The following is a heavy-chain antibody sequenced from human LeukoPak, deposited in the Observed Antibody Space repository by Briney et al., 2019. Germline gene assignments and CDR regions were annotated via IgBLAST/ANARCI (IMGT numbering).Heavy chain of an antibody. CDR1: GFTFSIYW. V-gene: IGHV3-74*01. J-gene: IGHJ6*02. D-gene: IGHD3-16*01. Sequence: GGSLKLSCEASGFTFSIYWLHWVRQAPGKGLVWVSRINGYGSTTAYADSVKGRFTISRDNAKNTLYLQMNSLRAEDTAVYYCTRDLGYGMDVWGQGTTVTVSS. CDR3: TRDLGYGMDV. CDR2: INGYGSTT.